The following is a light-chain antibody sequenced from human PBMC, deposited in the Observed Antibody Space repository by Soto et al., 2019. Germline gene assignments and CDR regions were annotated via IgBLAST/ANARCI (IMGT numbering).Light chain of an antibody. CDR2: SNN. CDR1: SSNIGGYT. Sequence: QSALTQPPSASGTPGQRVTVSCSGSSSNIGGYTVNWYQHLPGTAPKLLIYSNNQRPSGVPDRFSGSKSGTSASLAISGLQSEDEADYYCAAWDDSLNGVVFGGGTKLTVL. CDR3: AAWDDSLNGVV. V-gene: IGLV1-44*01. J-gene: IGLJ2*01.